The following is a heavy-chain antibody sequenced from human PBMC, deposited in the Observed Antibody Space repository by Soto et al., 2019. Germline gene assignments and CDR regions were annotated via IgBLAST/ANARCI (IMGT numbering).Heavy chain of an antibody. CDR1: GFTFSSYD. D-gene: IGHD3-3*01. CDR3: AREPTIFGAGRYYYYGMDV. Sequence: GGSLRLSCAASGFTFSSYDMHWVRQATGKGLEWVSAIGTAGDTYYPGSVKGRFTISRENAKNSLYLQMNSLRAEDTAVYYCAREPTIFGAGRYYYYGMDVWGQGTTVTVSS. V-gene: IGHV3-13*01. J-gene: IGHJ6*02. CDR2: IGTAGDT.